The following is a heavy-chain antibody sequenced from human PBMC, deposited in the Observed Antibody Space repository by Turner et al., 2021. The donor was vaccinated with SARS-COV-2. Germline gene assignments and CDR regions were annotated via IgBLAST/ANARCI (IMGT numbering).Heavy chain of an antibody. CDR1: GFTFSSYD. CDR2: ITTGSDYI. J-gene: IGHJ5*01. CDR3: ARSGAAALLRYNWFES. D-gene: IGHD2-2*01. V-gene: IGHV3-21*01. Sequence: EVQLVESGGGLVTPGGSLRLSCAASGFTFSSYDMNWVRQAPGKGLEWVSSITTGSDYIDYVRSVKGRFTVSRDNAKDLLFLQMNSLRGEDTGVYYCARSGAAALLRYNWFESWGQGTPVTVSS.